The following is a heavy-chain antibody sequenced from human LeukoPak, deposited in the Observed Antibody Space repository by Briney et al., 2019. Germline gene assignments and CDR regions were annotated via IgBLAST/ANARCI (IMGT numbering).Heavy chain of an antibody. CDR3: ARDRGYSYGYPINFDY. V-gene: IGHV1-18*01. CDR1: GYTFTSYG. D-gene: IGHD5-18*01. J-gene: IGHJ4*02. Sequence: ASVKVSCKASGYTFTSYGISWVRQAPGQGLEWMGWISAYNGNTNYAQKFQGRVTITADKSTSTAYMELSSLRSEDTAVYYCARDRGYSYGYPINFDYWGQGTLVTVSS. CDR2: ISAYNGNT.